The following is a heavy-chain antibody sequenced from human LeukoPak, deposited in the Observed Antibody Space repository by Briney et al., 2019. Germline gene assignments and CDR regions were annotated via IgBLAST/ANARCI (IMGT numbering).Heavy chain of an antibody. CDR2: ISNSGGNT. J-gene: IGHJ4*02. Sequence: GGSLRLSCATSGFTFSDYAMSWVRQAPGKGLEWVSTISNSGGNTHYADSVMGRFTISRDNSKSTPYLQMNSLRAEDTAVCYCARGGKDIVVVPAAIASVYYWGQGTLVTVSS. D-gene: IGHD2-2*02. CDR3: ARGGKDIVVVPAAIASVYY. CDR1: GFTFSDYA. V-gene: IGHV3-23*01.